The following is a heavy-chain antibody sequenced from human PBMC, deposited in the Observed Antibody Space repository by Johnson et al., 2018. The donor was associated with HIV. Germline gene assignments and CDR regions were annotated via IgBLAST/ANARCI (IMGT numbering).Heavy chain of an antibody. D-gene: IGHD5-24*01. CDR2: INQDGSDR. V-gene: IGHV3-7*01. CDR1: GFTFSVYD. J-gene: IGHJ3*01. CDR3: SRMAAHVSDF. Sequence: VHLVESGGGVVQSGGSLRLSYDASGFTFSVYDRHWVCQAPGKGLEWVANINQDGSDRYYVDTVKGRFTVSRDNAKNSLYLQMNSLRVEDTAVYYCSRMAAHVSDFWGQGTMVTVSS.